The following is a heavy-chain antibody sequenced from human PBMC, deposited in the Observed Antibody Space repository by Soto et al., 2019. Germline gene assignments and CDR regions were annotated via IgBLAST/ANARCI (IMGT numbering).Heavy chain of an antibody. J-gene: IGHJ6*02. CDR2: IIPIFGTA. Sequence: VASVKVSCKASGGTFSNYVINWVRQAPGQGLEWMGGIIPIFGTANYAQRFQGRVTITADESTNTAYMELSSLRSEDTAVYYCARGHRPSGSPGLDYYFYGMDVWGQGTTVTVSS. CDR3: ARGHRPSGSPGLDYYFYGMDV. CDR1: GGTFSNYV. D-gene: IGHD3-10*01. V-gene: IGHV1-69*13.